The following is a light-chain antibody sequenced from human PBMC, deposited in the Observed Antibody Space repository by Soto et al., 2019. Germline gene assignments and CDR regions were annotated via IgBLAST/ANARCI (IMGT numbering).Light chain of an antibody. Sequence: EFVLTQSPGTLSLSPGERATLSCRASQCLANSFIAWYQQKPGQAPRLLIYDTSSRASGIPDRFSGSGSGTDFTLTISRLETEDFAVFYCQQYGTSEIIFGQGTRLEI. CDR2: DTS. CDR1: QCLANSF. CDR3: QQYGTSEII. V-gene: IGKV3-20*01. J-gene: IGKJ5*01.